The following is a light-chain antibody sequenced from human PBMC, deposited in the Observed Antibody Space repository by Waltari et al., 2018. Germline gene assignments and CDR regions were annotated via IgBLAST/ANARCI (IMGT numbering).Light chain of an antibody. V-gene: IGLV1-40*02. Sequence: QSILTQPPSVSGAPGPRVTISCTGSSSNIGAGHDVHWYQEFPGTGPKLLIYGNNNRPSGVPDRFSGSKSGTSASLTITGLQAEDEADYYCQSFDTSLSHGVVFGGGTKVTVL. CDR1: SSNIGAGHD. CDR2: GNN. J-gene: IGLJ3*02. CDR3: QSFDTSLSHGVV.